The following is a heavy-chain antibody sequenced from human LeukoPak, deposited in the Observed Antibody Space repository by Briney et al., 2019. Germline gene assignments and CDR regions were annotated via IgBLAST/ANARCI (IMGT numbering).Heavy chain of an antibody. CDR2: ICYSGST. CDR1: GGSISSYY. V-gene: IGHV4-59*12. J-gene: IGHJ6*02. CDR3: ARDRYYYGMDV. Sequence: SETLSLTCTVSGGSISSYYWSWIRQPPGKGLEWIGYICYSGSTYYNPSLKSRVTISVDTSKNQFSLKLSSVTAADTAVYYCARDRYYYGMDVWGQGTTVTVSS.